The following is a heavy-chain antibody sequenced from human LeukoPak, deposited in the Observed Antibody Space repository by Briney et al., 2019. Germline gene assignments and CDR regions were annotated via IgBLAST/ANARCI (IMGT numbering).Heavy chain of an antibody. CDR1: GYTLTELS. V-gene: IGHV1-24*01. J-gene: IGHJ4*02. Sequence: ASVKVSCKVSGYTLTELSMHWVRQAPGKGLEWMGGFDPEDGETIYAQKFQGRVTMTEDTSTDAAYMELSSLRSEDTAVYYCATVRVGSSGYLYWGQGTLVTVSS. CDR3: ATVRVGSSGYLY. CDR2: FDPEDGET. D-gene: IGHD3-22*01.